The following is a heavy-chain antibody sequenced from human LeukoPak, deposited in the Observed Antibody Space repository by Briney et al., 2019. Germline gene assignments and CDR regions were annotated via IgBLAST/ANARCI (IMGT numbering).Heavy chain of an antibody. J-gene: IGHJ5*02. CDR1: GFTFSSYS. D-gene: IGHD2-15*01. Sequence: GGSLRLSCAAFGFTFSSYSMNWVRQAPGKGLEWVSSISSSSSYIYYADSVKGRFTISRDNAKNSLYLQMNSLRAEDTAVYYCARPSRGGRRWFDPWGQGTLVTVSS. V-gene: IGHV3-21*01. CDR3: ARPSRGGRRWFDP. CDR2: ISSSSSYI.